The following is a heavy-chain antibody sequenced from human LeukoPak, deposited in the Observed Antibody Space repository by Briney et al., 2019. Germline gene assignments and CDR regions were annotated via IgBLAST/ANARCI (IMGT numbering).Heavy chain of an antibody. D-gene: IGHD2-15*01. CDR3: ARGPQLLYLRAPDY. V-gene: IGHV1-2*02. Sequence: GASVKVSCKASGYTFTGYYMHWVRQAPGQGLEWMGWINPNSGGTNYAQKFQGRVTMTRDTSISTAYMELSRLTSDDTAVYYCARGPQLLYLRAPDYWGQGTLVTVSS. CDR2: INPNSGGT. CDR1: GYTFTGYY. J-gene: IGHJ4*02.